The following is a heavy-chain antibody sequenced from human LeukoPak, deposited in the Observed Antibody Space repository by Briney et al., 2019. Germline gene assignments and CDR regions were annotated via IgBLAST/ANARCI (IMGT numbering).Heavy chain of an antibody. CDR2: ISYDGGNK. D-gene: IGHD3-22*01. Sequence: GGSLRLSCAASGFTFNNYAMHWVRQAPGKGLEWVAVISYDGGNKYYADSVKGRFTISRDNSKNTLYLQMNSLRAEDTAVYYCASEMAYYYDSSGHYLGYWGQGTLVTVSS. CDR3: ASEMAYYYDSSGHYLGY. V-gene: IGHV3-30-3*01. J-gene: IGHJ4*02. CDR1: GFTFNNYA.